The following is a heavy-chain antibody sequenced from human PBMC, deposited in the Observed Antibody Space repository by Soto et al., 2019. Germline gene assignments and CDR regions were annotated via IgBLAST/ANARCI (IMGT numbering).Heavy chain of an antibody. CDR2: INVYNGNT. D-gene: IGHD3-10*01. Sequence: ASVKLSCKASGYSFTNYGISCVRQAPGQGLEWMGWINVYNGNTKYAQKVQGRVTMTTDTSTSTAYMELRSLRSDDTAVYYCARGVGSGSYYNQYNWFDPWGQGTLVTVSS. J-gene: IGHJ5*02. CDR3: ARGVGSGSYYNQYNWFDP. CDR1: GYSFTNYG. V-gene: IGHV1-18*01.